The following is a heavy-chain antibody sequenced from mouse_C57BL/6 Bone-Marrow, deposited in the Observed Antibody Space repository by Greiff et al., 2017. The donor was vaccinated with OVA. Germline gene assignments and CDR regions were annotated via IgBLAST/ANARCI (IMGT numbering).Heavy chain of an antibody. CDR1: GFTFSSYA. Sequence: EVKLVESGEGLVKPGGSLKLSCAASGFTFSSYAMSWVRQTPEKRLEWVAYISSGGDCIYYADTVKGRLTISRDNARNTLYLQMSSLKSEDTAMYYCTRDPAYYAMDYWGQGTSVTVSS. V-gene: IGHV5-9-1*02. J-gene: IGHJ4*01. CDR3: TRDPAYYAMDY. CDR2: ISSGGDCI.